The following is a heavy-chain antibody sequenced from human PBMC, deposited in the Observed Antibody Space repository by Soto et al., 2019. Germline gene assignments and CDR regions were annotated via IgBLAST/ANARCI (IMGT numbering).Heavy chain of an antibody. CDR3: AGGTGVRGVVFYDYCCGMYV. V-gene: IGHV3-30-3*01. Sequence: QVQLVESGGGVVQPGRSLRLSCAASGFTFSSYAMHWVRQAPGKGLEWVAVISYDGSNKYYADSVKGRFTISRDNSKNTLYLQMNRLRAEDAAVYYCAGGTGVRGVVFYDYCCGMYVWGQGTTVTASS. CDR2: ISYDGSNK. CDR1: GFTFSSYA. J-gene: IGHJ6*02. D-gene: IGHD3-10*01.